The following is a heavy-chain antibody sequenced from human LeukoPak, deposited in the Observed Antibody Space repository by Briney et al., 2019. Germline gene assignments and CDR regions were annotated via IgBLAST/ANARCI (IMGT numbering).Heavy chain of an antibody. CDR3: ARGYYYDSTGDYMDV. CDR2: ISSSGSII. J-gene: IGHJ6*03. V-gene: IGHV3-48*04. D-gene: IGHD3-22*01. CDR1: GLTFSDNS. Sequence: GGSLRLSCAVSGLTFSDNSMNWVRQTPGKGLEWISYISSSGSIIYNADSVKGRFTISRDNAKNSLYLQMNSLRAEDTALYHCARGYYYDSTGDYMDVWGKGTTVTISS.